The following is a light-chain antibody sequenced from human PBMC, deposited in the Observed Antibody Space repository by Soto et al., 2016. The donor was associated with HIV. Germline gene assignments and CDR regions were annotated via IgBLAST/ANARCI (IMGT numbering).Light chain of an antibody. Sequence: DIQMTQSPSTLSASVGDRVTITCRASQSFSTWLAWYQQKPGKAPKLLIYKASSLERAVPSRFSGSGSGTEFTLTISSLQPDDFATYYCQQYNTYSWTFGQGTKVEIK. CDR1: QSFSTW. J-gene: IGKJ1*01. CDR2: KAS. V-gene: IGKV1-5*03. CDR3: QQYNTYSWT.